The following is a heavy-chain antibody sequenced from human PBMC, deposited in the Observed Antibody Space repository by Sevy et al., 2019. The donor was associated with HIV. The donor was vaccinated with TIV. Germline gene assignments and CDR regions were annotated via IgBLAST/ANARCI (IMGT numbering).Heavy chain of an antibody. D-gene: IGHD1-26*01. J-gene: IGHJ6*01. CDR1: GFTFDDYT. V-gene: IGHV3-49*04. Sequence: GGSLRLSCRASGFTFDDYTMSWVRQAPGKGLEWVAFIRSKAYGGTTEYAASVKGRFTISRDESKSIAYLQMNSLKTEGTAVYYCTRVEGAAVRGMDFWGQGTTVTVSS. CDR3: TRVEGAAVRGMDF. CDR2: IRSKAYGGTT.